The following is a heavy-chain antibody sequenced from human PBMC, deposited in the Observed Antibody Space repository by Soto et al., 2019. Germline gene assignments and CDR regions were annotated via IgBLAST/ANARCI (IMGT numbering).Heavy chain of an antibody. D-gene: IGHD6-13*01. CDR3: ARSGVAEQHPDY. CDR1: GYTFNDYY. V-gene: IGHV1-46*02. Sequence: QVQLVQSGAEVKKPGASVKVSCKASGYTFNDYYMHWVRQAPGQGLEWIGIFNPGGDTTSYAQKFQGRVTMTRDTSTSTVYMELSSLRSEDTAVYYCARSGVAEQHPDYWGQGTLVTVSS. J-gene: IGHJ4*02. CDR2: FNPGGDTT.